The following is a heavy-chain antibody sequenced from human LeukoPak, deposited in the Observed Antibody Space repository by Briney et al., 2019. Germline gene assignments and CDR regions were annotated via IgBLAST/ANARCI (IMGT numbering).Heavy chain of an antibody. J-gene: IGHJ2*01. V-gene: IGHV1-2*02. CDR2: INPNSGGT. D-gene: IGHD5-18*01. CDR3: ARIRGDVDTAMGAHFDL. CDR1: GYTFTGYY. Sequence: ASVKVSCKASGYTFTGYYMHWVRQAPGQGLEWMGWINPNSGGTNYAQKFQGRVTMTRDTTISTAYMELSSLRSEDTAVYYCARIRGDVDTAMGAHFDLWGRGTLVTVSS.